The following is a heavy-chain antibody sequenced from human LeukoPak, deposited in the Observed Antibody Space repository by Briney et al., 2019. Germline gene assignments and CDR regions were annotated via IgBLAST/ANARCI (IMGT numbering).Heavy chain of an antibody. J-gene: IGHJ5*02. Sequence: GASAKVSCKASGYTFTGYYLHWVRQAPGQGLEWMGWINPNSGGTNYAQKFQGRVTMTRDTSITTAYMELSRLTSDDTAVYYCARGSNWGWNWFDPWGQGTLVTVSS. CDR3: ARGSNWGWNWFDP. CDR1: GYTFTGYY. CDR2: INPNSGGT. D-gene: IGHD7-27*01. V-gene: IGHV1-2*02.